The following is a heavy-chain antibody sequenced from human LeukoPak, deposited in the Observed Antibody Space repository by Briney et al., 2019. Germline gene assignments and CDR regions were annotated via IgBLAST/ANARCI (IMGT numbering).Heavy chain of an antibody. V-gene: IGHV3-30*18. D-gene: IGHD3-9*01. CDR3: AKDGGRGDILTGDYYCGMDV. Sequence: GGSLRLSCAASGFTFSSYGMHWVRQAPGKGLEWVAVISYDGSNKYYADSVKGRFTISRDNSKNTLYLQMNSLRAEDTAVYYCAKDGGRGDILTGDYYCGMDVWGKGTTVTVSS. CDR2: ISYDGSNK. J-gene: IGHJ6*04. CDR1: GFTFSSYG.